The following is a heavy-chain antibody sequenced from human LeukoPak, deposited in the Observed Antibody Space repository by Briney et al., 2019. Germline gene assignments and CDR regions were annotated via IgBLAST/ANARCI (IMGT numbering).Heavy chain of an antibody. D-gene: IGHD6-13*01. Sequence: ASVTVSCTASGGTFSSYAISWVRQAPGQGLEWMGGIIPIFGTANYAQKFQGRVTITADESTSTAYMELSSLRSEDTAVYYCAPLFGHSSSWYDWFDPWGQGTLVTVSS. CDR1: GGTFSSYA. J-gene: IGHJ5*02. V-gene: IGHV1-69*13. CDR2: IIPIFGTA. CDR3: APLFGHSSSWYDWFDP.